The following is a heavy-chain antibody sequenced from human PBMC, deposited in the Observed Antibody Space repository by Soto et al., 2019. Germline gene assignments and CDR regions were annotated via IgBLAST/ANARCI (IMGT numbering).Heavy chain of an antibody. D-gene: IGHD6-6*01. CDR1: GGSVSSGTYY. Sequence: SETLSLTCVVSGGSVSSGTYYWTWIRQPPGKGLEWIGYISYTGRTYYTPSLNSRLTISLDTSKNLFSLRLSAVTAADTAVYFCARGSFSSSSSWFDPWGQGTLVTVSS. V-gene: IGHV4-61*01. CDR2: ISYTGRT. CDR3: ARGSFSSSSSWFDP. J-gene: IGHJ5*02.